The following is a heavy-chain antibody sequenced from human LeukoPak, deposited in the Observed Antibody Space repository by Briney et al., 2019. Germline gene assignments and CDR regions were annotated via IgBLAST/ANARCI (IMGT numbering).Heavy chain of an antibody. CDR1: GGSISSYY. CDR2: IYYSGST. D-gene: IGHD2/OR15-2a*01. Sequence: SETLSLTCTVSGGSISSYYWSWIRQPPGKGLEWIGYIYYSGSTDYNPSLKSRVTISVDTSKNQFSLKLSSVTAADTAVYYCARSRLSFDYWGQGTLVTVSS. CDR3: ARSRLSFDY. J-gene: IGHJ4*02. V-gene: IGHV4-59*01.